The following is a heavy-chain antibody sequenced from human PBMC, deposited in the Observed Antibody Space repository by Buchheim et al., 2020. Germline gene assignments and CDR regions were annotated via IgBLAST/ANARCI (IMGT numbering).Heavy chain of an antibody. CDR1: GGSMSGYY. J-gene: IGHJ6*02. D-gene: IGHD4-17*01. V-gene: IGHV4-59*01. CDR2: IYYCGCT. CDR3: ARLISKVGDYYYYAMDV. Sequence: QVQLHESGPGLVKPSETLSLTCTVSGGSMSGYYWSWIRQPPGKGLEWIGYIYYCGCTRYNPSLKSRVTMSVDTSKKQFSLKLSSVTAADTALYYCARLISKVGDYYYYAMDVWGQGTT.